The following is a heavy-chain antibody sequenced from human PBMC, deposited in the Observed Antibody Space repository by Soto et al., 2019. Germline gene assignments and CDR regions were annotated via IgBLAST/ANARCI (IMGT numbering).Heavy chain of an antibody. D-gene: IGHD3-22*01. CDR1: GGSISSYY. CDR2: IYTSGST. Sequence: NPSETLSLTCTVSGGSISSYYWSWIRQPAGKGLEWIGRIYTSGSTNYNPSLKSRVTMSVDTSKNQFSLKLSSVTAADAAVYYCATTSKYYYDTGVLDLAAFDIWGQGTMVTVSS. CDR3: ATTSKYYYDTGVLDLAAFDI. J-gene: IGHJ3*02. V-gene: IGHV4-4*07.